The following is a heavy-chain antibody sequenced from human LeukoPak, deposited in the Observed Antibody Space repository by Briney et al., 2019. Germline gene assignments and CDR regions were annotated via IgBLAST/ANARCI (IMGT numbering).Heavy chain of an antibody. D-gene: IGHD2-2*01. CDR3: ARGADCSSTSCEKVIPYYYYMDV. CDR1: GYTFTGYY. J-gene: IGHJ6*03. V-gene: IGHV1-2*02. Sequence: ASVKVSCKASGYTFTGYYMHWVRQAPGQGLEWMGWINPNSGGTNYAQKFQGRVTMTRDTSISTAYMELSRLRSDDTAVYYCARGADCSSTSCEKVIPYYYYMDVWGKGTTVTVSS. CDR2: INPNSGGT.